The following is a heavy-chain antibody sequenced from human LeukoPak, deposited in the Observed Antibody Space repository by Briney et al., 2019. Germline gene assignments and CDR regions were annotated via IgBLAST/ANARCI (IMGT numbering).Heavy chain of an antibody. D-gene: IGHD2-2*01. J-gene: IGHJ1*01. CDR3: TARYCRSTSCYGEYFQR. Sequence: KPGGSLRLSCAASGFTFSDAWMNWVRQAPGKGLEWVGRIETKTDGGTTDYAAPVKGRFTISGDDSKNTLYLQMNSLKTEDTAVYYCTARYCRSTSCYGEYFQRWGQGTLVTVSS. CDR2: IETKTDGGTT. CDR1: GFTFSDAW. V-gene: IGHV3-15*04.